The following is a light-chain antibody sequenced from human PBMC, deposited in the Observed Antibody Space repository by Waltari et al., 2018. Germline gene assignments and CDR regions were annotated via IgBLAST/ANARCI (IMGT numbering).Light chain of an antibody. CDR1: RNLLYSSNNRNY. CDR3: QQYYNTPWT. Sequence: DIVMTQSPASLPVSLGERATINCKSSRNLLYSSNNRNYLAWYQQKPGQPPKLLIYWASTRESGVPDRFSGSGSETDFTLTISSLQAEDVAVYYCQQYYNTPWTFGQGTKVEAK. J-gene: IGKJ1*01. CDR2: WAS. V-gene: IGKV4-1*01.